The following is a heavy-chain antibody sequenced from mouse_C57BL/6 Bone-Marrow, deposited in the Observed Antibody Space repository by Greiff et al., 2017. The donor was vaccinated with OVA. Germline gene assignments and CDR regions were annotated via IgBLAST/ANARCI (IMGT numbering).Heavy chain of an antibody. V-gene: IGHV5-17*01. J-gene: IGHJ2*01. CDR1: GFTFSDYG. Sequence: EVKLQESGGGLVKPGGSLKLSCAASGFTFSDYGMHWVRQAPEKGLEWVAYISSGSSTIYYADTVKGRFTISRDNAKNTLFLQMTSLRSEDTAMYYCARLYGHLFDYWGQGTTLTVSS. CDR3: ARLYGHLFDY. CDR2: ISSGSSTI. D-gene: IGHD1-1*02.